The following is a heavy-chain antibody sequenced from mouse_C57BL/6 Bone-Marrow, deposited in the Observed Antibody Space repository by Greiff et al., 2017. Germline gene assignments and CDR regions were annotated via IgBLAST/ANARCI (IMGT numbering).Heavy chain of an antibody. V-gene: IGHV5-6*01. CDR3: ARRRYGNLFAY. CDR1: GFTFSSYG. CDR2: ISSGGSYT. Sequence: EVQRVASGGDLVKPGGSLKLSCAASGFTFSSYGMSWVRQTPDKRLEWVATISSGGSYTYYPDSVKGRFTISRDNAKNTLYLQMSSLKSEDTAMYYCARRRYGNLFAYWGQGTLVTVSA. D-gene: IGHD2-1*01. J-gene: IGHJ3*01.